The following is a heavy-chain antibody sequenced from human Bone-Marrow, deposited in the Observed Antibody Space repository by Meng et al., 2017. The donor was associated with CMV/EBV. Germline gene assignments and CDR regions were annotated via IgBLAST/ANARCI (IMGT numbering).Heavy chain of an antibody. D-gene: IGHD3-16*01. CDR1: GFSFNKYG. Sequence: GESLKISCAASGFSFNKYGMHWVRQAPGKGLEWVAFIRYDGSIKDYADSVTGRFSISRDSSKNTLFLQMNSLRAEDTAVYYCTRDREGGASDCWGQGTLVTVSS. J-gene: IGHJ4*02. CDR3: TRDREGGASDC. V-gene: IGHV3-30*02. CDR2: IRYDGSIK.